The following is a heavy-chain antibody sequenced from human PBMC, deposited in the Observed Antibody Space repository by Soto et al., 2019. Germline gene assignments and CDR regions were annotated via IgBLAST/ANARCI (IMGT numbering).Heavy chain of an antibody. CDR1: GYTFTSYA. J-gene: IGHJ4*02. V-gene: IGHV1-3*01. D-gene: IGHD2-15*01. Sequence: QVQLVQSGAEVKKPGASVKVSCKASGYTFTSYAIHWVRQAPGQRLEWMGWINAGNGNTRYSEKFQGRVTITRDTSASRAYMELSSLISEDTAVYYCASDCTGGSCYSRCDYWGQGTLVTVSS. CDR3: ASDCTGGSCYSRCDY. CDR2: INAGNGNT.